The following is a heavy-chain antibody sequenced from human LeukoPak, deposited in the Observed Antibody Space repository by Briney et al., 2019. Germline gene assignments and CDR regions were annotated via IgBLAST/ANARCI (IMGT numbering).Heavy chain of an antibody. J-gene: IGHJ5*02. D-gene: IGHD6-19*01. CDR3: ARLIAVAGTGWFDP. V-gene: IGHV4-59*08. CDR2: IYYSGGT. CDR1: GGSISSYY. Sequence: SETLSLTCTVSGGSISSYYWSWIRQPPGKGLEWIGYIYYSGGTNYNPSLKSRVTISVDTSKNQFSLKLSSVTAADTAVYYCARLIAVAGTGWFDPWGQGTLVTVSS.